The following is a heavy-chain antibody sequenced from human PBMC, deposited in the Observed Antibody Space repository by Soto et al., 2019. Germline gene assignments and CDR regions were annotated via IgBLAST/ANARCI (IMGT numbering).Heavy chain of an antibody. Sequence: PSETLSLTCTVSGGSISSYYWSWIRQPPGKGLEWIGYIYYSGSTNYNPSLKSRVTISVDTSKNQFSLKLSSVTAADTAVYYCASQMPYCGCDCYLGYWGQGTLVTVSS. J-gene: IGHJ4*02. CDR2: IYYSGST. D-gene: IGHD2-21*01. CDR1: GGSISSYY. CDR3: ASQMPYCGCDCYLGY. V-gene: IGHV4-59*08.